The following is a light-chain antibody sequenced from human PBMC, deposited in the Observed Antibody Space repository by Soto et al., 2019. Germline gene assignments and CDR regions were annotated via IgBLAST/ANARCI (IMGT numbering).Light chain of an antibody. J-gene: IGKJ4*01. V-gene: IGKV3-20*01. CDR2: GAS. Sequence: EIVLTQSPGTLSLSPGEIVTLSRRASQSVSSSYLAWYQQKPGQAPRLLIYGASSRATGIPDRFSGSGSGTDFTLTISRLEPEDFAVYYCQQYGISSPLTFGGGTKVDIK. CDR1: QSVSSSY. CDR3: QQYGISSPLT.